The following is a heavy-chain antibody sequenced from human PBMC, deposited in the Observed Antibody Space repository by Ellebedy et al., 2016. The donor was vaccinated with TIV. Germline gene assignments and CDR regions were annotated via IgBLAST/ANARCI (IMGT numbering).Heavy chain of an antibody. V-gene: IGHV4-39*07. Sequence: MPGGSLRLSCTVSGGSISSSSFYWGWIRQPPGTGLEWLGNIYYSGTTYYSPSLKSRVTISVDTSKNQFSLNLNSVTAADTAVYYCARVLRGGRAGDYFDYWGQGTLVTVSS. J-gene: IGHJ4*02. CDR1: GGSISSSSFY. D-gene: IGHD1-1*01. CDR3: ARVLRGGRAGDYFDY. CDR2: IYYSGTT.